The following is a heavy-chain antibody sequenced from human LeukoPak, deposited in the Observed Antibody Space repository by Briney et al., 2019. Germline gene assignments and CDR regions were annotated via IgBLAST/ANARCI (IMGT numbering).Heavy chain of an antibody. D-gene: IGHD3-3*01. V-gene: IGHV3-33*01. CDR1: GFTFSSYG. CDR2: IWYDGSNK. CDR3: ARVSKNYYGDFWSGDTPYYYYGMDV. J-gene: IGHJ6*02. Sequence: GGSLRLSCAASGFTFSSYGMHWVRQAPGKGLEWVAVIWYDGSNKYYADSVKGRFTISRDNSKNTLYLQMNSLRAEDTAVYYCARVSKNYYGDFWSGDTPYYYYGMDVWGQGTTVTASS.